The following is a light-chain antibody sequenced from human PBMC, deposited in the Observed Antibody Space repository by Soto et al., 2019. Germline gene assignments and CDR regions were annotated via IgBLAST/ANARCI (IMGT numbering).Light chain of an antibody. Sequence: EVVLTQSPGTLSLSPGERATLSCRASQSVGSSYLAWYQQKPGQAPRLLIYGASSRATGIPDRFSGSGSGTDFTLTISRLEPEDFAVYYCQQYGSSPINFGQGTRLEIK. CDR1: QSVGSSY. CDR3: QQYGSSPIN. J-gene: IGKJ5*01. V-gene: IGKV3-20*01. CDR2: GAS.